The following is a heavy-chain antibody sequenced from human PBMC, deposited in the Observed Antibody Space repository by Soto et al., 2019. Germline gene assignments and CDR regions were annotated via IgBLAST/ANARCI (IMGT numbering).Heavy chain of an antibody. D-gene: IGHD3-10*01. CDR2: IDGSGGIT. J-gene: IGHJ5*02. Sequence: QLLQSGGGLVQPGGSLTLSCAASGFTFGTTDMSWARQAPGEGLEWVSTIDGSGGITYYADSVKGRFTISRDNSRNTVYLQMNSLRGDDTALYYCVKNSGRFNTWGQGALVTVSS. V-gene: IGHV3-23*01. CDR1: GFTFGTTD. CDR3: VKNSGRFNT.